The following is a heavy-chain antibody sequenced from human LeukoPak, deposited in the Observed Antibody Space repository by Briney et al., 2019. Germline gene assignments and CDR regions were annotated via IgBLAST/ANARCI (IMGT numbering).Heavy chain of an antibody. CDR2: IYYSGST. V-gene: IGHV4-59*01. CDR3: ARGSGYSGYDYYYGMDV. D-gene: IGHD5-12*01. Sequence: SETLSLTCTVSGGSISSYYWSWIRQPPGKGLEWIGYIYYSGSTNYNPSLKSRVTISVDTSKNQSSLKLSSVTAADTAVYYCARGSGYSGYDYYYGMDVWGQGTTVTVSS. J-gene: IGHJ6*02. CDR1: GGSISSYY.